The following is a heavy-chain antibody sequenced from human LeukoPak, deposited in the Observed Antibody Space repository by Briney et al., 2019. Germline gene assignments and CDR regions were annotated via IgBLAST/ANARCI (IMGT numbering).Heavy chain of an antibody. CDR3: ASSPNYYGTPHYFDY. CDR1: GGSISSGDYY. J-gene: IGHJ4*02. D-gene: IGHD3-10*01. Sequence: SQTLSLTCTVSGGSISSGDYYWSWIRQPPGKGLEWIGYIYYSGSTYYNPSLKSRATISVDTSKNQFSLKLSSVTAADTAVYYCASSPNYYGTPHYFDYWGQGTLVTVSS. V-gene: IGHV4-30-4*01. CDR2: IYYSGST.